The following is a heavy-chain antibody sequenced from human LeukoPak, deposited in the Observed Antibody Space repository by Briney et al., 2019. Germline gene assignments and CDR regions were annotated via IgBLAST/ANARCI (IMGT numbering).Heavy chain of an antibody. J-gene: IGHJ4*02. D-gene: IGHD3-10*01. Sequence: GGSLRLSCAASGFTFSSYAMSWVRQAPGKGLEWVSAISGSGGSTYYADSVKGRFTISRDNSKNTLYLQMNSLRAEDTAVYYCARGKYYYGLKYYFDYWGQGTLVTVSS. CDR1: GFTFSSYA. V-gene: IGHV3-23*01. CDR3: ARGKYYYGLKYYFDY. CDR2: ISGSGGST.